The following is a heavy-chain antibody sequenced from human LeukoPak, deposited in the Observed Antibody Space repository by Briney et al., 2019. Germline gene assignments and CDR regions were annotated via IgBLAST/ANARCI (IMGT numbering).Heavy chain of an antibody. CDR1: GGTFSSYA. CDR3: ARDRHLQLEGRPFDY. Sequence: GASVKVSCKASGGTFSSYAISWVRQAPGQGLEWMGRIIPILGIANYAQKFQGRVTITADKSTSTAYMELSSLRSEDTAVYYCARDRHLQLEGRPFDYWGQGTLVTVSS. D-gene: IGHD1-1*01. J-gene: IGHJ4*02. CDR2: IIPILGIA. V-gene: IGHV1-69*04.